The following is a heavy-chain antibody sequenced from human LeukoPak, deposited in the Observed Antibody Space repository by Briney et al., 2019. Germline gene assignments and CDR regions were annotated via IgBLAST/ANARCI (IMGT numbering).Heavy chain of an antibody. CDR2: ISAYNGNT. Sequence: ASVEVSCKASGGTFSSYAISWVRQAPGQGLEWMGWISAYNGNTNYAQKLQGRVTMTTDTSTSTAYMELRSLRSDDTAVYYCARKIDCSGGSCYFDPWGQGTLVTVSS. V-gene: IGHV1-18*01. D-gene: IGHD2-15*01. CDR1: GGTFSSYA. CDR3: ARKIDCSGGSCYFDP. J-gene: IGHJ5*02.